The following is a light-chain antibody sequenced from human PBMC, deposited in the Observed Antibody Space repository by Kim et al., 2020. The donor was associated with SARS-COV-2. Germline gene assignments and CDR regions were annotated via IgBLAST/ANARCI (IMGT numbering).Light chain of an antibody. J-gene: IGKJ2*01. CDR2: GAS. CDR1: QTISNY. CDR3: QQSFSTPLYT. Sequence: DIQMTQSPSSLSASVGDRVTITCRASQTISNYLNWFQQKPGKAPKLLIYGASTLQSGVPSRFSGSGSGTDFTLTINSLQPEDFATYFCQQSFSTPLYTFGQGTRLEI. V-gene: IGKV1-39*01.